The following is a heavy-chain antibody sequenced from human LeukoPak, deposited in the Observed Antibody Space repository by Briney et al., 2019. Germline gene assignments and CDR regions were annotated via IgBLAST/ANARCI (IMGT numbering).Heavy chain of an antibody. CDR2: ISGSSSYI. J-gene: IGHJ4*02. D-gene: IGHD3-22*01. CDR1: GFTLSSYS. CDR3: ARDRYDRSGYYDY. Sequence: GGSLRLSCAASGFTLSSYSMNWVRQAPGKGLEWVSSISGSSSYIHYTDSVKGRFTISRDNTKKSLYLQMNSLRAEDTAVYYCARDRYDRSGYYDYWGQGTLVTVSS. V-gene: IGHV3-21*01.